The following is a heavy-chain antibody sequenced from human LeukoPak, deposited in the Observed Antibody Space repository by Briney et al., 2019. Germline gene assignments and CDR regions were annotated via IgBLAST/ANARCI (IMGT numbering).Heavy chain of an antibody. Sequence: SETLSLTCTVSGGSISSYYWSWIRQPPGKGLEWIGEINHSGSTNYNPSLKSRVTISVDTSKNQFYLKLSSVTAADTAVYYCARGACSGGSCYRYFDYWGQGTLVTVSS. CDR3: ARGACSGGSCYRYFDY. CDR1: GGSISSYY. D-gene: IGHD2-15*01. CDR2: INHSGST. V-gene: IGHV4-34*01. J-gene: IGHJ4*02.